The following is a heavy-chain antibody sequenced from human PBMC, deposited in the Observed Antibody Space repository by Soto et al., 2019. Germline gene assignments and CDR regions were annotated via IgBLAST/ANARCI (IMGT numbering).Heavy chain of an antibody. CDR1: GFTFSSYA. D-gene: IGHD6-19*01. CDR3: AKRGRGAVAFDY. V-gene: IGHV3-23*01. CDR2: ISGSGTGT. J-gene: IGHJ4*02. Sequence: ESGGGLVQPGGSLRLSCAASGFTFSSYAMSWVRQAPGKGLEWVSTISGSGTGTYYAYSVTGRFTISRDNSKNTLYLQMNSLRAEDTAVYYSAKRGRGAVAFDYWGQGTLVTVSS.